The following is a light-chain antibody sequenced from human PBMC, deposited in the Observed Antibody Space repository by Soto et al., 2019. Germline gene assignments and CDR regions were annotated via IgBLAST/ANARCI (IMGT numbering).Light chain of an antibody. V-gene: IGKV3-15*01. J-gene: IGKJ2*01. CDR1: QSISDK. CDR2: GAS. CDR3: QQYKSWPYT. Sequence: EIVMTQSPVTLSVSPGERVTLSCRASQSISDKSAWYQQKPGQAPRLLMFGASTRATGIPARLSGSGSGTDFTLTITGLQSEDFAVYYCQQYKSWPYTFGQGTKLEIK.